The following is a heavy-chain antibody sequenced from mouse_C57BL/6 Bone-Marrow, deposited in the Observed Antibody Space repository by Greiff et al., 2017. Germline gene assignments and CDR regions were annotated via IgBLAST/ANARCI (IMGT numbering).Heavy chain of an antibody. CDR3: TSAMDY. CDR2: IDPETGGT. Sequence: VKLVESGAELVRPGASVTLSCKASGYTFTDYEMHWVKQTHVHGLEWIGAIDPETGGTAYNQKFKGKAILTADKSSSTAYMELRSLTSEDSAVYYCTSAMDYWGQGTSVTVSS. CDR1: GYTFTDYE. J-gene: IGHJ4*01. V-gene: IGHV1-15*01.